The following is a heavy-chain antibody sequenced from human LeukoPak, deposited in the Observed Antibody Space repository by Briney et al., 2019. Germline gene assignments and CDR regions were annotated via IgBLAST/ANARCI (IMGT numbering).Heavy chain of an antibody. J-gene: IGHJ6*02. D-gene: IGHD2-2*02. V-gene: IGHV3-74*01. CDR2: INSDGSST. CDR3: ARDRLYCSSTSCYTWYYYGMDV. Sequence: PGGSLRLSCAASGFTFSSYWMHWVRQAPGKGLVWVSRINSDGSSTSYADSVKGRFTISRDNAKNTLYLQMNSLRAEDTAVYYCARDRLYCSSTSCYTWYYYGMDVWGQGTTVTVSS. CDR1: GFTFSSYW.